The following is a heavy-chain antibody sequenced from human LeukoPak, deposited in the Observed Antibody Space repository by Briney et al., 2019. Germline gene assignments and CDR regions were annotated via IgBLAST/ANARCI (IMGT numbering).Heavy chain of an antibody. CDR1: GYTFTSYY. V-gene: IGHV1-46*01. CDR3: ARDRYYGSGSPNSYYYYYYYMDV. CDR2: INPSGGST. D-gene: IGHD3-10*01. Sequence: ASVKVSCKASGYTFTSYYMHRVRQAPGQGLEWMGIINPSGGSTSYAQKFQGRVTMTRDMSTSTVYMELSSLRSEDTAVYYCARDRYYGSGSPNSYYYYYYYMDVWGKGTTVTVSS. J-gene: IGHJ6*03.